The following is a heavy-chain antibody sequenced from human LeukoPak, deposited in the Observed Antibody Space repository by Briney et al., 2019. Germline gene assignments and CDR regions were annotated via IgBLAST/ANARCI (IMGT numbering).Heavy chain of an antibody. V-gene: IGHV3-23*01. CDR3: ARAYYYDSSGYPNWFDP. J-gene: IGHJ5*02. CDR1: GFTLSTNA. Sequence: GGSLRLSCLTSGFTLSTNAMSWVRQAPGKGLEWISGISGSGASTYYADSVKGRFTISRDNSKNTLYLQMNSLRAEDTAVYYCARAYYYDSSGYPNWFDPWGQGTLVTVSS. CDR2: ISGSGAST. D-gene: IGHD3-22*01.